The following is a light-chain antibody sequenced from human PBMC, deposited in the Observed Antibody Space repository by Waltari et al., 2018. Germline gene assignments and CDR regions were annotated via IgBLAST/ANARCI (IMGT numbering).Light chain of an antibody. CDR2: KAS. J-gene: IGKJ1*01. CDR1: QDVSNW. CDR3: QQYNSYSPWT. V-gene: IGKV1-5*03. Sequence: DIQMTQSPSTLYASVGDRVTITCRDSQDVSNWLAWYQQKPVKAPKLLIYKASSLESGVPSRFSGSGYETDFSLTISSLQPEDFATYYCQQYNSYSPWTFGQGTKVEIK.